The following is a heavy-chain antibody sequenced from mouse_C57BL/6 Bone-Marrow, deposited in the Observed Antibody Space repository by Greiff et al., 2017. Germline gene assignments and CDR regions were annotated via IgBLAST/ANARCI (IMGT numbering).Heavy chain of an antibody. CDR1: GYTFTDYE. J-gene: IGHJ4*01. Sequence: QVQLKESGAELVRPGASVTLSCKASGYTFTDYEMHWVKQTPVHGLEWIGAIDPETGGTAYNQKFKGQAILTADKSSSTAYMELRRLTSEDSAVYYGTGLLRRDDYGAMDYWGQGTSVTVSS. D-gene: IGHD1-1*01. CDR2: IDPETGGT. V-gene: IGHV1-15*01. CDR3: TGLLRRDDYGAMDY.